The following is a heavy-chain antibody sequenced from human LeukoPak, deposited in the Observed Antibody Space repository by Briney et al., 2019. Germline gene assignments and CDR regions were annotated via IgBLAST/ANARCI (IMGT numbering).Heavy chain of an antibody. V-gene: IGHV4-39*07. CDR3: ARTTQQREYYYYYMDV. CDR1: GGSISTDNCY. Sequence: SETLSLTCTVSGGSISTDNCYWGWIRQPPGKGLEWIGSIYYNGNTYYNPSLKSRVTISVDTSKNQFSLKVNSVTAADTAVYYCARTTQQREYYYYYMDVWGKGTTVTVSS. D-gene: IGHD6-13*01. J-gene: IGHJ6*03. CDR2: IYYNGNT.